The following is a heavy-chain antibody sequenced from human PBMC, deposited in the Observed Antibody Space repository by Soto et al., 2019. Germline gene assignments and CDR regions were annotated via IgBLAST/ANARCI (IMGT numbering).Heavy chain of an antibody. Sequence: QVQLVESGGGVVQPGRSLRLSCAASGFTFSSYGMHWVRQAPGKGLEWVAVIWYDGSNKYYADSVKGRFTISRDNSKNTLYLQMNSLRAEDTAVYYCARDRGGYSGYDPPSSTYYGMDVWGQGTTVTVSS. CDR3: ARDRGGYSGYDPPSSTYYGMDV. V-gene: IGHV3-33*01. CDR1: GFTFSSYG. D-gene: IGHD5-12*01. J-gene: IGHJ6*02. CDR2: IWYDGSNK.